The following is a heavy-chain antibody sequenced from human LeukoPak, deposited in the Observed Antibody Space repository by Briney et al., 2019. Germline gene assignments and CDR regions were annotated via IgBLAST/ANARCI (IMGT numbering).Heavy chain of an antibody. CDR3: ARGPFVVVPAANHYYYMDV. V-gene: IGHV1-2*04. Sequence: ASVKVSCKASGYTFTGYYMHWVRQAPGQGLEWMGWINPNSGGTNYAQKFQGWVTMTRDTSISTAYMELSRLRSDDTAVYYCARGPFVVVPAANHYYYMDVWGKGTTVTVSS. CDR1: GYTFTGYY. J-gene: IGHJ6*03. CDR2: INPNSGGT. D-gene: IGHD2-2*01.